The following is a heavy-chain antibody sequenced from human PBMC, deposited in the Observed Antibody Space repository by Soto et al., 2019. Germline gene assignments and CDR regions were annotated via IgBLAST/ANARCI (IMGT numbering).Heavy chain of an antibody. V-gene: IGHV1-18*01. J-gene: IGHJ4*02. CDR3: ARGRYGDY. CDR1: AYSFTSYG. Sequence: QVHLEQSGAEVKKPGASVKVSWKSSAYSFTSYGITWVRQAPGQGLEWMGWISAHNGNTDYAQKLQGRVIVTRDTSTSTAYMELRSLISDDTAVYYCARGRYGDYWGQGALVTVFS. D-gene: IGHD1-1*01. CDR2: ISAHNGNT.